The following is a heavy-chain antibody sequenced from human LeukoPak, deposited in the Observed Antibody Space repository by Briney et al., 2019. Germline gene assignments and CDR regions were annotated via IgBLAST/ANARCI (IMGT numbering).Heavy chain of an antibody. CDR3: ARDTSRYYYDSSGWFDP. Sequence: PSETLSLTCTVSGGSISSYYWSWIRQPPGKGLEWIGYIYYSGSTNYNPSLKSRVTISVDTSKNQFSLKLSSVTAADTAVYYCARDTSRYYYDSSGWFDPWGQGTLVTVSS. CDR2: IYYSGST. CDR1: GGSISSYY. V-gene: IGHV4-59*01. J-gene: IGHJ5*02. D-gene: IGHD3-22*01.